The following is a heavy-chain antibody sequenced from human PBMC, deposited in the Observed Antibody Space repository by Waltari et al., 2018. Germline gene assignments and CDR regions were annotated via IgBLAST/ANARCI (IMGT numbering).Heavy chain of an antibody. CDR2: ISGSGGST. CDR3: AKDRYYDSLDY. CDR1: GFTFSSSA. Sequence: EVQLLESGGGLVQPGGSLRLSCAAPGFTFSSSALSWVRQAPGKGLEWVSAISGSGGSTYYADSVKGRFTISRDNSKNTLYLQMNSLRAEDTAVYYCAKDRYYDSLDYWGQGTLVTVSS. J-gene: IGHJ4*02. D-gene: IGHD3-22*01. V-gene: IGHV3-23*01.